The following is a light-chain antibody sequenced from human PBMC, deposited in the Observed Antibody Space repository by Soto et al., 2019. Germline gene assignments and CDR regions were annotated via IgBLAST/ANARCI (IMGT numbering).Light chain of an antibody. CDR2: EVN. J-gene: IGLJ1*01. Sequence: QSVLTQPASVSGSPGQSITFSCTGPSSDIGVYNYVSWYQQHPGKAPKLMIYEVNNRPSGVSNRFSGSKSGNTASLTISGLQAEDEADYYCSSYTGGNPSYVFGTGTKV. CDR3: SSYTGGNPSYV. CDR1: SSDIGVYNY. V-gene: IGLV2-14*01.